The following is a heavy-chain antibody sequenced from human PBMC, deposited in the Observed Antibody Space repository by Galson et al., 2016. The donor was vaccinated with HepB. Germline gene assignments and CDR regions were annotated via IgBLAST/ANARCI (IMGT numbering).Heavy chain of an antibody. D-gene: IGHD3-3*01. J-gene: IGHJ3*02. CDR2: ISSSSSYI. Sequence: SLRLSCAASGFTFSSHAMNWVRQAPGKGLEWVSYISSSSSYIYYADAVKGRFIISRDNAKKYLYLQMNSLRDEDTAVYYCARDAWCGYYARDAFDIWGQGTMVTVSS. CDR3: ARDAWCGYYARDAFDI. CDR1: GFTFSSHA. V-gene: IGHV3-21*01.